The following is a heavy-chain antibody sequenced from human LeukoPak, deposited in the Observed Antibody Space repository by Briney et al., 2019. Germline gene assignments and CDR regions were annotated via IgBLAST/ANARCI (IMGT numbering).Heavy chain of an antibody. V-gene: IGHV3-21*06. J-gene: IGHJ4*02. Sequence: GGSLRLSCTASGLTFSTSGFNWVRQAPGKGLEWVASIGPTGSDRYHADSIKGRFTISRDNANNFLYLQMNSLRAEDTAVYYCARETNSRHYDYWGQGTLLTVSS. CDR3: ARETNSRHYDY. CDR2: IGPTGSDR. CDR1: GLTFSTSG. D-gene: IGHD1-14*01.